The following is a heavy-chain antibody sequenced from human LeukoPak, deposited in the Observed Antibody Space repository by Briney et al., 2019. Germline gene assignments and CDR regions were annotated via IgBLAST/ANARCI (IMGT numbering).Heavy chain of an antibody. V-gene: IGHV1-18*01. J-gene: IGHJ3*02. CDR1: GYTFTTYG. Sequence: ASVKVSCKASGYTFTTYGISWVRQAPGQGLEWMGWIIAYNGNTNYAQKFQGRVTMTTDTSTSTAYMELRSLRSDDTAVYYGARGDYYDSSCYYYPDAFDIWGQGTMVTVSS. CDR3: ARGDYYDSSCYYYPDAFDI. CDR2: IIAYNGNT. D-gene: IGHD3-22*01.